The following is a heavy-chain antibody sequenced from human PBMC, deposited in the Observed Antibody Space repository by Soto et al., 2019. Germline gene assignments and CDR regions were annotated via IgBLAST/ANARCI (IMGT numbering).Heavy chain of an antibody. J-gene: IGHJ6*02. CDR2: ISAYNGNT. Sequence: ASVKVSCKASGYTFTSYCISWVRQAPGQGLEWMGWISAYNGNTNYAQKLQGRVTMTTDTSTSTAYMELRSLRSDDTAVYYCARALGQYSSSYYYYGMDVWGQGTTVTVSS. CDR3: ARALGQYSSSYYYYGMDV. D-gene: IGHD6-6*01. V-gene: IGHV1-18*04. CDR1: GYTFTSYC.